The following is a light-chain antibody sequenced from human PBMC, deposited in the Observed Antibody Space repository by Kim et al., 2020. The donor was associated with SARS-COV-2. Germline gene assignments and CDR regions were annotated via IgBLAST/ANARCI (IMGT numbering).Light chain of an antibody. J-gene: IGKJ1*01. Sequence: DIQMTQSPSSLSASVGDRVTITCRASQSINTYLNWYQQKPGKAPKLLIYGASTLQSEVPSRFIGSGSGTDFTLTITSLQPEDFATYYCQQSYSTLRTFGQGTKVDIK. CDR3: QQSYSTLRT. V-gene: IGKV1-39*01. CDR1: QSINTY. CDR2: GAS.